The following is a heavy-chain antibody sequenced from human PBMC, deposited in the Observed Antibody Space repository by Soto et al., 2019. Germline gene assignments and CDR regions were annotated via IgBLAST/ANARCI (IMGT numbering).Heavy chain of an antibody. CDR1: GGSISSYY. CDR3: ARGSSSWYLEEYYFDY. D-gene: IGHD6-13*01. CDR2: IYYSGST. J-gene: IGHJ4*02. Sequence: SETLSLTCTVSGGSISSYYWSWIRQPPGKGLEWIGYIYYSGSTNYNPSLKSRVTISVDTSKNQFSLKLSSVTAADTAVYYCARGSSSWYLEEYYFDYWGQGTLVTVSS. V-gene: IGHV4-59*01.